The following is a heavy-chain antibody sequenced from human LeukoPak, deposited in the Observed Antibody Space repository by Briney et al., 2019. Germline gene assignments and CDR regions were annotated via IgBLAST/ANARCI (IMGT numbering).Heavy chain of an antibody. CDR3: ARETPPYDNPDY. Sequence: PSEPLSLTCTVSGGSISSGSYYGSWIRQPAGEGLEWIGRTHTTGSTNHNPSLESRVTISMNPSENQFSLKLSSVTAADTAVYYCARETPPYDNPDYWGQGALVTVSS. CDR1: GGSISSGSYY. J-gene: IGHJ4*02. D-gene: IGHD3-22*01. CDR2: THTTGST. V-gene: IGHV4-61*02.